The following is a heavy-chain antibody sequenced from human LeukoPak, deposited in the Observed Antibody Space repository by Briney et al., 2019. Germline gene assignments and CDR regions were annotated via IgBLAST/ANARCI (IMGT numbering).Heavy chain of an antibody. J-gene: IGHJ4*02. D-gene: IGHD1-26*01. V-gene: IGHV3-23*01. CDR2: ISGSGGST. CDR3: AKDGSYYDFDY. CDR1: GFTFSSYA. Sequence: PGGSLRLSCAASGFTFSSYAMSWVRQVPGKGLEWVSSISGSGGSTDYADSVKGRFTISRENSKNTLYLQMNSLRAEDTAVYYCAKDGSYYDFDYWGQGTLVTVSS.